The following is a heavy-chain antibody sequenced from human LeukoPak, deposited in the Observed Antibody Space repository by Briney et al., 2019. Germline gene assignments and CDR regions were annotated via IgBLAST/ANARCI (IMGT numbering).Heavy chain of an antibody. CDR1: GFSFSAYW. CDR2: INPAGTET. V-gene: IGHV3-7*01. J-gene: IGHJ6*03. CDR3: ARGRRESSSSGYYYYYMDV. Sequence: PGGSLRLSCAASGFSFSAYWMTWVRQAPGTGLEWVANINPAGTETYYVDPVKGRFTISRDNAKNLLYLQMNSLRAEDTAVYYCARGRRESSSSGYYYYYMDVWGKGTTVTVSS. D-gene: IGHD6-6*01.